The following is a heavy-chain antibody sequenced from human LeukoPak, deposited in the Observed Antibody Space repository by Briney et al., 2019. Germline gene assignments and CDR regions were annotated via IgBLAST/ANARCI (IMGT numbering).Heavy chain of an antibody. CDR2: VIPIFGTA. V-gene: IGHV1-69*01. J-gene: IGHJ6*04. CDR3: ARSRIAAAGTPYYYGMDV. Sequence: SVKVSCKASGGTFSSYAISWVRQAPGQGLEWMGGVIPIFGTANYAQKFQGRVTITADESTSTAYMELSSLRSEDTAVYYCARSRIAAAGTPYYYGMDVWGKGTTVTVSS. CDR1: GGTFSSYA. D-gene: IGHD6-13*01.